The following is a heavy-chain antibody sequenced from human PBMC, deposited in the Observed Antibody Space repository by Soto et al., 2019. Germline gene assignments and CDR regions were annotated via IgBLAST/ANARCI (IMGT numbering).Heavy chain of an antibody. J-gene: IGHJ4*02. CDR3: AREYYYDSSGFDY. V-gene: IGHV4-59*12. CDR1: GGSISTYY. CDR2: IYYSGST. D-gene: IGHD3-22*01. Sequence: SETLSLTCTVSGGSISTYYWSWIRQPPGKGLEWIGYIYYSGSTNYNPSLKSRVTISVDRSKNQFSLKLSSVTAADTAVYYCAREYYYDSSGFDYWGQGTLVTVSS.